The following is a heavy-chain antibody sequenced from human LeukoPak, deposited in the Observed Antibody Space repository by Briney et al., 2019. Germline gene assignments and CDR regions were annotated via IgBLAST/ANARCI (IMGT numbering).Heavy chain of an antibody. Sequence: ASVKVSCKASGYAFTSYGISWVRQAPGQGLEWMGWISAYNGNTNYAQKLRGRVTMTTDTSTSTAYMELRSLRSDDTAVYYCARRVAGSGWEYYFDYWGQGTLVTVSS. CDR1: GYAFTSYG. J-gene: IGHJ4*02. V-gene: IGHV1-18*01. D-gene: IGHD6-19*01. CDR2: ISAYNGNT. CDR3: ARRVAGSGWEYYFDY.